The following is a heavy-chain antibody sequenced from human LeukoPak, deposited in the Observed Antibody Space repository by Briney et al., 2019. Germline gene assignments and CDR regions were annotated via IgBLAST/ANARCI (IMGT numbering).Heavy chain of an antibody. V-gene: IGHV4-34*01. D-gene: IGHD5-18*01. J-gene: IGHJ6*03. CDR2: INHSGST. CDR3: ARGPDSYGSYYYYYYYMDV. CDR1: GGSIRSYY. Sequence: NPSETLSLTCTVSGGSIRSYYWSWIRQPPGKGLEWIGEINHSGSTNYNPSLKSRVTISVDTSKNQFSLKLSSVTAADTAVYYCARGPDSYGSYYYYYYYMDVWGKGTTVTVSS.